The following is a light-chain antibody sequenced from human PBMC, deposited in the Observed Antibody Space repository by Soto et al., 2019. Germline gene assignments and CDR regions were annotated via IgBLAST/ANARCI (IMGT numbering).Light chain of an antibody. CDR2: AAS. CDR1: QGISNF. V-gene: IGKV1-27*01. CDR3: QKYNSAPPT. Sequence: DIQMTHSPSYMSASVGDRVTITCRASQGISNFLAWYQQKPGKVPKLLIYAASALQSGVPSRFSGSGSGTDFTLTISSLQLGDVATYYCQKYNSAPPTFGQGTRLEIK. J-gene: IGKJ5*01.